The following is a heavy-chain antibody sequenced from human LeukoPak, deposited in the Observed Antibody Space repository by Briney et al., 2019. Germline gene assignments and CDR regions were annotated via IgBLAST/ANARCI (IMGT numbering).Heavy chain of an antibody. CDR3: TSGTTGRMGDNWDYYFDY. CDR2: ISGSGGST. CDR1: GFTFSSYA. D-gene: IGHD5-24*01. V-gene: IGHV3-23*01. J-gene: IGHJ4*02. Sequence: GGSLRLSCAASGFTFSSYAMSWVRQAPGKGLEWVSAISGSGGSTYYADSVKGRFTISRDNSKNTLYLQMNSLRSEDTALYYCTSGTTGRMGDNWDYYFDYWGQGTLVTVSS.